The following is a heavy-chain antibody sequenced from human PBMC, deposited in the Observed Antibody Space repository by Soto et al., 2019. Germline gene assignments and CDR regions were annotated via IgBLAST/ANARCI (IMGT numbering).Heavy chain of an antibody. D-gene: IGHD3-10*01. J-gene: IGHJ4*02. CDR1: GGSISSYY. CDR2: IYYSGST. Sequence: QVQLQESGPGLVKPSETLSLTCTVSGGSISSYYWSWIRQPPGKGLEWIGYIYYSGSTNYNPSLTIRVTIPVNTSKHQFSLKLNSMTAADTAVYYCARHNYGSGSTYFDYWGQGTLVTVSS. V-gene: IGHV4-59*08. CDR3: ARHNYGSGSTYFDY.